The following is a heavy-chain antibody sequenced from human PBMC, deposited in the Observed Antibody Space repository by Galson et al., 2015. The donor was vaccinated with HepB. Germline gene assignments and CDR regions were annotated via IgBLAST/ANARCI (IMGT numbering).Heavy chain of an antibody. J-gene: IGHJ4*02. D-gene: IGHD3-10*01. V-gene: IGHV1-2*02. CDR2: INPNSGGT. CDR3: ARLGSITMVRGVILYDY. CDR1: GYTFTGYY. Sequence: SVKVSCKASGYTFTGYYMHWVRQAPGQGLEWMGWINPNSGGTNYAQKFQGRVTMTRDTSISTAYMELSRLRSDDTAVYYCARLGSITMVRGVILYDYWGQGTLVTASS.